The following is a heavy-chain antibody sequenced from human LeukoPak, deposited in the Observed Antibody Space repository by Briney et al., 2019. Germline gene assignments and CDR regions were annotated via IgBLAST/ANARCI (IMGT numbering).Heavy chain of an antibody. J-gene: IGHJ6*02. D-gene: IGHD5-12*01. Sequence: GGSLRLSCAASGFTFSDYYMSWIRQAPGKGLEWVSYISSSGSTIYYADSVKGRFTISRDNAKNSLYLRMNSLRAEDTAVYYCASGSGYDYDYYGMDVWGQGTTVTVSS. CDR1: GFTFSDYY. V-gene: IGHV3-11*01. CDR3: ASGSGYDYDYYGMDV. CDR2: ISSSGSTI.